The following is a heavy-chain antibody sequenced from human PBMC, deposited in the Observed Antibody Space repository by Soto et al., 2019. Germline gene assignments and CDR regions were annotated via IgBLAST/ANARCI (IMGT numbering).Heavy chain of an antibody. CDR1: GYTFTGYG. V-gene: IGHV1-18*01. D-gene: IGHD3-3*01. J-gene: IGHJ4*02. CDR3: ARGELITEWLFGSFDY. CDR2: ISAYNGNT. Sequence: QVPLVQSGAEVKKPGASVKVSCKASGYTFTGYGISWVRQAPGQGLEWMGWISAYNGNTNYAQKLQGRVTMTTDTSTSTAYMELRSLRSDDTAVYYCARGELITEWLFGSFDYWGQGTLVTVSS.